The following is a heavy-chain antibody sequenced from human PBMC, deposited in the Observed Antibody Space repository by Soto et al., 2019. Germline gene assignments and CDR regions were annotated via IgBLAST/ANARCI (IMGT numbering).Heavy chain of an antibody. Sequence: SETLSLSCTVSSDSIAGENWWSWVRQPPGLGLEWIGEIFHTGGTNYNPSLKSRVTMEVDKSKNQFSLKLISATAADTAVYYCARVFSSGSGWMYYFDFWGQGTLVTVPS. CDR3: ARVFSSGSGWMYYFDF. D-gene: IGHD6-25*01. CDR1: SDSIAGENW. V-gene: IGHV4-4*02. J-gene: IGHJ4*02. CDR2: IFHTGGT.